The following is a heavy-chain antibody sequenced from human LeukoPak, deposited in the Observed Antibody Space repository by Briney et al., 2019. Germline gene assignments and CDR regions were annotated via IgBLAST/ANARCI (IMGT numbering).Heavy chain of an antibody. V-gene: IGHV3-15*01. CDR2: IKSKTDGGTT. J-gene: IGHJ6*02. Sequence: PGGSLRLSCAASGLTFSNVWMSWVRQAPGKGLEWVGHIKSKTDGGTTDYAAPVKGRFTISRDDSKNTLYLQMNSLKTEDTAVYYCTTDQHPYCSSTSCYYYYGMDVWGQGTTVTVSS. D-gene: IGHD2-2*01. CDR3: TTDQHPYCSSTSCYYYYGMDV. CDR1: GLTFSNVW.